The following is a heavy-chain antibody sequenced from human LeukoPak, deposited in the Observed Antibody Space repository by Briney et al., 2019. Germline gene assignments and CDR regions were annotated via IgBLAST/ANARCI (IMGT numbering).Heavy chain of an antibody. J-gene: IGHJ4*02. CDR3: ARHMGLGYSYGYPYFDY. V-gene: IGHV4-59*08. CDR1: GGSISSYY. D-gene: IGHD5-18*01. Sequence: ETLSLTCTVSGGSISSYYWSWIRQPPGKGLEWIGYIYYSGSTNYNPSLKSRVTISVDTSKNQFSLKLSSVTAADTAVYYCARHMGLGYSYGYPYFDYWGQGTLVTVSS. CDR2: IYYSGST.